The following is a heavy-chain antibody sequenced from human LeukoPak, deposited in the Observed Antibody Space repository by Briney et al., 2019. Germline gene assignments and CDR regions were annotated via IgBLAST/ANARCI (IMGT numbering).Heavy chain of an antibody. J-gene: IGHJ4*02. V-gene: IGHV4-38-2*01. CDR2: ICHSGST. D-gene: IGHD1-1*01. CDR3: ARHRTSSNYFDY. Sequence: SEILSLTCAVSGYSISSGYYWGWIRQPPGKGLEWIGSICHSGSTYYNPSLKSRVTISVDTSKNQFSLKLRSVTAADTAVYYCARHRTSSNYFDYWGQGTLVTVSS. CDR1: GYSISSGYY.